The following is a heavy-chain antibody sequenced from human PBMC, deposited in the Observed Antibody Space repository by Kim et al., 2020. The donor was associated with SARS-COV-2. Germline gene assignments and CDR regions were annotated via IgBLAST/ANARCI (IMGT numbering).Heavy chain of an antibody. J-gene: IGHJ6*02. CDR1: GGSISSGDYY. V-gene: IGHV4-30-4*01. CDR2: IYYSGST. Sequence: TLSLTCTVSGGSISSGDYYWTWIRQPPGKGLEWIGYIYYSGSTNYNPSLKSRLSISVDTSKNQFSLKLSSVTAADTAVYYCAREYFSITLFGVISRHGMDVWGQGTTVTVSS. D-gene: IGHD3-3*01. CDR3: AREYFSITLFGVISRHGMDV.